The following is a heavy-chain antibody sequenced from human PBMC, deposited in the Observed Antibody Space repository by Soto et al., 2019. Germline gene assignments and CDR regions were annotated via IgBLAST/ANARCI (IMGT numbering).Heavy chain of an antibody. CDR2: IIPIFGTA. CDR3: ARGYYDYVWGSYRYSLDY. J-gene: IGHJ4*02. D-gene: IGHD3-16*02. V-gene: IGHV1-69*06. Sequence: SVKVSCKASGGTFSSYAISWVRQAPGQGLEWMGGIIPIFGTANYAQKFQGRVTITADKSTSTAYMELSSLRSEDTAVYYCARGYYDYVWGSYRYSLDYWGQGTLATVSS. CDR1: GGTFSSYA.